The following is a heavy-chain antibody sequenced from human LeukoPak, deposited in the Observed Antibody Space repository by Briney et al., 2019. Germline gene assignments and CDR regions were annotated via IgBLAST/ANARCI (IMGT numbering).Heavy chain of an antibody. CDR1: GFTFSSYA. J-gene: IGHJ3*02. CDR2: ISYDGSNK. V-gene: IGHV3-30*14. Sequence: PGGSLRLSCAASGFTFSSYAMHWVRQAPGKGLEWVAVISYDGSNKYYADSVKGRFTISRDNSKNTLYLQMNSLRAEDTAVYYCCITIFGGGAFDIWGQGTMVTVSS. CDR3: CITIFGGGAFDI. D-gene: IGHD3-3*01.